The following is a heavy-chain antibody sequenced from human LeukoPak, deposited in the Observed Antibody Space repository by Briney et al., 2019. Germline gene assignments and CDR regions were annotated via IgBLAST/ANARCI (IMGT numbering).Heavy chain of an antibody. CDR3: ASWPFYYGKSGYDY. CDR1: SGSISSATSY. J-gene: IGHJ4*02. D-gene: IGHD3-22*01. V-gene: IGHV4-39*07. CDR2: VHYSGSS. Sequence: SETLSLTCTVSSGSISSATSYWGWIRQPPGKGLEWIANVHYSGSSYYNPSLKSRVTISVDTSKNQFSLKLTSVTAADTAVYYCASWPFYYGKSGYDYWGQGTLVTVSS.